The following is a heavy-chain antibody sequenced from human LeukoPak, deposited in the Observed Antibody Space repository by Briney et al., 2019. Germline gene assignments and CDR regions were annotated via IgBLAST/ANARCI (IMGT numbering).Heavy chain of an antibody. CDR2: IYYSGST. CDR3: ARALMTTSPPDI. D-gene: IGHD3-16*01. J-gene: IGHJ3*02. Sequence: SETLPLTCTVSGGSISSGGYYWSWIRQHPGKGLEWIGYIYYSGSTYYNPSLKSRVTISVDTSKNQFSLKLSSVTAADTAVYYCARALMTTSPPDIWGQGTMVTVSS. CDR1: GGSISSGGYY. V-gene: IGHV4-31*03.